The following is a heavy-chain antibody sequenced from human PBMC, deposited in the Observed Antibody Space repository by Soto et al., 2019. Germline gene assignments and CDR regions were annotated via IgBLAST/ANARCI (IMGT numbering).Heavy chain of an antibody. CDR3: ARALSAVAGTQAFDI. V-gene: IGHV1-69*08. Sequence: QVQLVQSGAAVEKPGSSVKISCKASGDSFSSYTLSWMRQAPGHGLEWMGRIVPLLGTTNYAQKFQGSVTFIADKSTSTVFMELRRLRSEDTALYYCARALSAVAGTQAFDIWGQGTMVIVSS. CDR1: GDSFSSYT. CDR2: IVPLLGTT. D-gene: IGHD6-19*01. J-gene: IGHJ3*02.